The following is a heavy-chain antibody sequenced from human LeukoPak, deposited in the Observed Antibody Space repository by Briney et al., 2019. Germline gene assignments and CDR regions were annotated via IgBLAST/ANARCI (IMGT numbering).Heavy chain of an antibody. CDR3: ARASPRNYYYYYGMDV. CDR2: IYSGGST. Sequence: GGSLRLSCTASGFTFGDHAMSWVRQAPGKGLGWVSVIYSGGSTYYADSVKGRFTISRDNSKNTLYLQMNSLRAEDTAVYYCARASPRNYYYYYGMDVWGQGTTVTVSS. V-gene: IGHV3-66*02. J-gene: IGHJ6*02. CDR1: GFTFGDHA.